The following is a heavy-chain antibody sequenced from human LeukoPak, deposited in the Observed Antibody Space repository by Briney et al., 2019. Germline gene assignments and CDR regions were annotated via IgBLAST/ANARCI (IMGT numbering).Heavy chain of an antibody. D-gene: IGHD6-13*01. Sequence: SETLSLTCAVSGGSISSSSYYWGWIRQPPGKGLEWIGSIYYSGSTYYNPSLKSRVTISVDTSKNQFSLKLSSVTAADTAVYYCARTPWYSSSWYRRYFDYWGQGTLVTVSS. CDR3: ARTPWYSSSWYRRYFDY. CDR1: GGSISSSSYY. CDR2: IYYSGST. J-gene: IGHJ4*02. V-gene: IGHV4-39*07.